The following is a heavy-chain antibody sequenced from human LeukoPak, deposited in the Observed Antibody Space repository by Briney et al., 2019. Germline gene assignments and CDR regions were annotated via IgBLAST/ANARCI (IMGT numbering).Heavy chain of an antibody. V-gene: IGHV1-18*01. CDR2: ISGYNGHT. J-gene: IGHJ4*02. Sequence: ASVKVSCKASGYTFTNYGISWVRQAPGQGLEWMGWISGYNGHTNYAQKFQGRVTMTRDMPTSTVYMELSSLMSEDTAVYYCARDHGLTYSTSSKANYFDYWGQGTLVTVSS. CDR1: GYTFTNYG. D-gene: IGHD6-6*01. CDR3: ARDHGLTYSTSSKANYFDY.